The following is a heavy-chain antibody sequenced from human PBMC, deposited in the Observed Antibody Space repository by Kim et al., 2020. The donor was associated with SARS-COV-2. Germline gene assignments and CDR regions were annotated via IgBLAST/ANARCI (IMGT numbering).Heavy chain of an antibody. CDR3: ARLWRGSKYSSSGGLDV. V-gene: IGHV5-51*01. CDR2: IYPPDSDI. CDR1: GYNFTNYL. J-gene: IGHJ6*02. D-gene: IGHD6-6*01. Sequence: GESLKISCEGSGYNFTNYLIGCVRYRPGKGLDGMFIIYPPDSDIRYSPDFPCQVTITVDKSITTAYLQWRSLKASDTAMYYCARLWRGSKYSSSGGLDVWGHGTTVSVYS.